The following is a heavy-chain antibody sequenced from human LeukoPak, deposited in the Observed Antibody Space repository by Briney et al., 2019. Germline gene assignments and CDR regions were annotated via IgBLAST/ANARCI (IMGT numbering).Heavy chain of an antibody. J-gene: IGHJ5*02. V-gene: IGHV1-8*01. CDR1: GYTFTSYD. Sequence: ASVKVSCKASGYTFTSYDINWVRQATGQGLEGMGWMNPNSGNTGYAQKFQGGVTMTRNTSISTAYMELSSLRSEDTAVYYCARGGRDFWSGYYPFDPWGQGTLVTVSS. D-gene: IGHD3-3*01. CDR2: MNPNSGNT. CDR3: ARGGRDFWSGYYPFDP.